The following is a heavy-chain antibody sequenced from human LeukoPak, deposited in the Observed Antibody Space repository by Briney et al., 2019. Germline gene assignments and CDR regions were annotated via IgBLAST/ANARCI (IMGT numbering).Heavy chain of an antibody. V-gene: IGHV4-4*07. Sequence: PLETLSLTCTVSGGAISSDWWSCIRQAAGQELEWIGGMYSSGSTNSPPVLKSRVNMSVDTSKNQFSLKLSSVTAADTAVYYCARGARTAAGTFYFDYWGQGTLVTVSS. J-gene: IGHJ4*02. CDR1: GGAISSDW. D-gene: IGHD6-13*01. CDR2: MYSSGST. CDR3: ARGARTAAGTFYFDY.